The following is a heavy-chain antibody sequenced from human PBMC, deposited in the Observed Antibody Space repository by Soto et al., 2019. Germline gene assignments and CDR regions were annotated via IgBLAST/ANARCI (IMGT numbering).Heavy chain of an antibody. V-gene: IGHV1-69*12. Sequence: QVQLVQSGAEVKKPGSSVKVSCKASGGTFSSYAISWVRQAPGQGLEWMGGIIPIFGTANYAQKFQGRVTITADESTSTAYRELSSLRSEDTAVYYCASENHTAMVGAFDYWGQGTLVTVSS. D-gene: IGHD5-18*01. CDR1: GGTFSSYA. CDR3: ASENHTAMVGAFDY. CDR2: IIPIFGTA. J-gene: IGHJ4*02.